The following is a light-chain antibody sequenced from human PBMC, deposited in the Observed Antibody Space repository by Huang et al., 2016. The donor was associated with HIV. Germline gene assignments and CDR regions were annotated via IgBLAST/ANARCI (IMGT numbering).Light chain of an antibody. CDR1: QSVSSSY. CDR3: QQYGSSPYT. J-gene: IGKJ2*01. CDR2: GAS. V-gene: IGKV3-20*01. Sequence: EIVLTQFPGTLSLSPGERATVSCGASQSVSSSYLAWYQQKPGQAPTLLLYGASNRATDSPDRFSGSGSGTDFTLTISRLEPEDFAVYYCQQYGSSPYTFGQGTKLEIK.